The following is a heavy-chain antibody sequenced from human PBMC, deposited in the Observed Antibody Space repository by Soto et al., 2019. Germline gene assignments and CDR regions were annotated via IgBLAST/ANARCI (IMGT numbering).Heavy chain of an antibody. V-gene: IGHV3-30-3*01. Sequence: PGGSLRLSCAASGVTFSSYAMHWGRRAPGEGLEWVAVISYDGSNKYYSDSVKGRFTISRDNSKNTLYLQMNSLRAGDTAVYYCARDRGDSYGLYYYDYYGMDGWGQVATVTSSS. CDR1: GVTFSSYA. CDR3: ARDRGDSYGLYYYDYYGMDG. D-gene: IGHD5-18*01. J-gene: IGHJ6*02. CDR2: ISYDGSNK.